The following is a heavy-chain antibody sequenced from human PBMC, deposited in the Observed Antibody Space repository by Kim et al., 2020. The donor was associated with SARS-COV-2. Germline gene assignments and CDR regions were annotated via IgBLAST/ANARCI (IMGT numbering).Heavy chain of an antibody. D-gene: IGHD6-25*01. CDR2: MYITGSP. V-gene: IGHV4-61*02. Sequence: SETLSLTCTVSGDSITSGDYYWSWVRQPAGKALEWIGRMYITGSPNYNPSLKSRVTMSGDTSRNQFSLKLNSVTAADTAVYYRGRFSGTLYYFDHWGQGIMVTVSS. CDR3: GRFSGTLYYFDH. J-gene: IGHJ4*02. CDR1: GDSITSGDYY.